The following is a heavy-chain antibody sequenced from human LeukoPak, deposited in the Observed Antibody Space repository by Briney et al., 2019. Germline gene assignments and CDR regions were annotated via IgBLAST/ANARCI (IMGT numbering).Heavy chain of an antibody. Sequence: GGSLRLSCAASGFTFSSYSMNWVRQAPGKGLEWVSSISSSSSYIYYADSVKGRFTISRDNAENSLYLQMNSLRAEDTAVYYCARGDYGDYGDYFDYWGQGTLVTVSS. V-gene: IGHV3-21*01. CDR3: ARGDYGDYGDYFDY. CDR1: GFTFSSYS. D-gene: IGHD4-17*01. CDR2: ISSSSSYI. J-gene: IGHJ4*02.